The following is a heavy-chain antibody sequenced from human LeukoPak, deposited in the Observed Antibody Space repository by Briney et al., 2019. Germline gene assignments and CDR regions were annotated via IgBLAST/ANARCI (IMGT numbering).Heavy chain of an antibody. V-gene: IGHV3-48*03. CDR3: ARDRSKGYYGDEFDF. Sequence: GGSLRLSCAASGFTFSNYEMNWVRQAPGKGLECISYISRNGDTIYYADSVKGRFTISRDNSKNTLYLQMNSLRGEDTAVYYCARDRSKGYYGDEFDFWGQGTLVTVSS. CDR2: ISRNGDTI. J-gene: IGHJ4*02. CDR1: GFTFSNYE. D-gene: IGHD4-17*01.